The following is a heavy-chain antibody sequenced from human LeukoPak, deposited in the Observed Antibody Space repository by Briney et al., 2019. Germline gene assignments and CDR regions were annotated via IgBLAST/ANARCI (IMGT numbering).Heavy chain of an antibody. D-gene: IGHD3-10*01. CDR2: IDGSGSS. J-gene: IGHJ4*02. V-gene: IGHV4-38-2*02. CDR3: ARVVGVRGYFDY. CDR1: GYSISSGYL. Sequence: SETLSLTCTVSGYSISSGYLWGWIRQPPGKGLEWIGSIDGSGSSYYNPSLKSRVTISVDTSRNQFSLKLSSVTAADTAVYYCARVVGVRGYFDYWGQGTLVTVSS.